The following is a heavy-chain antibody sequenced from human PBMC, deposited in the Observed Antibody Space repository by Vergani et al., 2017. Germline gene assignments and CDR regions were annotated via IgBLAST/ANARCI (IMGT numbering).Heavy chain of an antibody. CDR1: GYTFTSYG. CDR3: ARDARDYYDSSGYYPFDY. Sequence: QVQLVQSGAEVKKPGASVKVSCKASGYTFTSYGISWVRQAPGQGLEWMGWISAYNGNTNYAQKLQGRVTLTTDTSTSTAYMELRSLRSDDTAVYYCARDARDYYDSSGYYPFDYWGQGTLVTVSS. V-gene: IGHV1-18*01. J-gene: IGHJ4*02. D-gene: IGHD3-22*01. CDR2: ISAYNGNT.